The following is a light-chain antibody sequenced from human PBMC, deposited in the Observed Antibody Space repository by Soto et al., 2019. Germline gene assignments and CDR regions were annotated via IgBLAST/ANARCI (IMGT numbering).Light chain of an antibody. Sequence: QSVLTQPPSASGTPGQRVTISCSGGSSNIGTNAVNWYQQLPGTAPKLLIYNNNQRPSGVPDRFSGSKSGPSASLAISGLQSEDEADYDCAAWDDSLNGYVFGTGTKLTVL. CDR2: NNN. J-gene: IGLJ1*01. V-gene: IGLV1-44*01. CDR1: SSNIGTNA. CDR3: AAWDDSLNGYV.